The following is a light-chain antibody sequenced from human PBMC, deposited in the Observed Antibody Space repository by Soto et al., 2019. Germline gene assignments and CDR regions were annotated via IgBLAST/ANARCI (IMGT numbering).Light chain of an antibody. J-gene: IGKJ2*01. Sequence: EIVLTQSPGTLSLSPGERATLSCRASQSVSSSYLAWYQQKPGQAPRLLMYGASSRATGIPDRFSGSGSATDFTLTISRLEPEDFAVYYCQQYGSSPYTFGQETKLEI. V-gene: IGKV3-20*01. CDR3: QQYGSSPYT. CDR2: GAS. CDR1: QSVSSSY.